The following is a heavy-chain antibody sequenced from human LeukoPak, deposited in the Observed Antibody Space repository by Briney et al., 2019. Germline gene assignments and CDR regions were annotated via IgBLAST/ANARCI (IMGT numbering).Heavy chain of an antibody. J-gene: IGHJ4*02. CDR3: AREAGVTATIDY. Sequence: SQTLSLTCAISGDSFSSNSAAWDWLRQSPSRGLEWLGRTYYRSKLYNDYAVSVKSLITINPDTSKNQFSLQLNSVTPEDTAVYYCAREAGVTATIDYWGQGTLVTVSS. CDR1: GDSFSSNSAA. CDR2: TYYRSKLYN. D-gene: IGHD2-21*02. V-gene: IGHV6-1*01.